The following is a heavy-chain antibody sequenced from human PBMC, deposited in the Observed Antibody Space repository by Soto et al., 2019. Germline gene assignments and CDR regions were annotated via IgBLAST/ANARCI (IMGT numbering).Heavy chain of an antibody. V-gene: IGHV3-74*01. D-gene: IGHD3-10*01. CDR2: INSDGSST. CDR1: GFTFSSYW. Sequence: GGSLRLSCAASGFTFSSYWMHWVRQAPGKGLVWVSRINSDGSSTSYADSVKGRFTISRDNAKNTLYLQMNSLRAEDMAVYYCATSLRAGVFGLFDYWGQGTLVTVSS. CDR3: ATSLRAGVFGLFDY. J-gene: IGHJ4*02.